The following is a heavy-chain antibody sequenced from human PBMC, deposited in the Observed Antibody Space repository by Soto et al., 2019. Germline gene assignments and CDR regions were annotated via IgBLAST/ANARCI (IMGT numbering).Heavy chain of an antibody. J-gene: IGHJ5*02. CDR3: AASKVRGAWFDP. D-gene: IGHD3-10*01. V-gene: IGHV1-24*01. CDR2: FDPEDGET. CDR1: GYTLTELS. Sequence: SVKVSCKVSGYTLTELSMHWVRQAPGKGLEWMGGFDPEDGETIYAQKFQGRVTMTEDTSTDTAYMELSSLRSEDTAVYYCAASKVRGAWFDPWGQGTLVTVSS.